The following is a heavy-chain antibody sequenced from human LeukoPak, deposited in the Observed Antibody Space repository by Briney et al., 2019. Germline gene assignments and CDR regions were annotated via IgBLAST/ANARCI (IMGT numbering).Heavy chain of an antibody. CDR3: ARLDCSTTSCRFDP. Sequence: GESLKISCKGSGYSLTNYWIGWVRQVSGKGLEWMGVIYPGDSDTRYSPSFQGQVTISADKSISTAYLQWSSLQASDTAMYYCARLDCSTTSCRFDPWGQGTLVTVSS. CDR2: IYPGDSDT. J-gene: IGHJ5*02. D-gene: IGHD2-2*01. CDR1: GYSLTNYW. V-gene: IGHV5-51*01.